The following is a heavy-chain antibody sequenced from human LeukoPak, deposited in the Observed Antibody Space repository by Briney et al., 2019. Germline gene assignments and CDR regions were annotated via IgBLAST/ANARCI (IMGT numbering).Heavy chain of an antibody. D-gene: IGHD6-13*01. Sequence: ASVTVSCKASGYTFTGYYMHWVRQAPGQGLEWMGWMNPNSGNTGYAQKFQGRVTMTRDTSVSTAYMELSSLRSDDTAMYYCARELPQAAAVSAWGQGTLVTVSS. J-gene: IGHJ5*02. CDR2: MNPNSGNT. CDR1: GYTFTGYY. V-gene: IGHV1-2*02. CDR3: ARELPQAAAVSA.